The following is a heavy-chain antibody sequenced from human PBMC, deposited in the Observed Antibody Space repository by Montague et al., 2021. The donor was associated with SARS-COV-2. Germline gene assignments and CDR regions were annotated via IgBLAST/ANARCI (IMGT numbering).Heavy chain of an antibody. V-gene: IGHV4-59*01. J-gene: IGHJ4*02. CDR1: GGSISIYY. CDR2: MYYDGSP. D-gene: IGHD3-10*01. Sequence: SETLSLTCTVSGGSISIYYWSWIRQPPGKGLEWIGYMYYDGSPKXXPSLRGRVTISVDKSKNQCSLKLSSVTAADTAVYYCATDYGSGGYFDYWGQGSLVTVSS. CDR3: ATDYGSGGYFDY.